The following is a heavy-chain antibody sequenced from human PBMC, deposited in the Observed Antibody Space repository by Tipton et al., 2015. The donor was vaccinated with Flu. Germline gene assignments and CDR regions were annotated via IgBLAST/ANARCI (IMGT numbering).Heavy chain of an antibody. CDR2: INHSGST. CDR3: ARCFHYYVYYYGMDV. CDR1: GGSFSGYY. J-gene: IGHJ6*02. Sequence: TLSLTCAIYGGSFSGYYWSWIRQPPGKGLEWIGEINHSGSTNYNPSLKSRVTISVDTSKNQFSLKLSSVTAADTAVYYCARCFHYYVYYYGMDVWGQGTTATVSS. V-gene: IGHV4-34*01. D-gene: IGHD3-22*01.